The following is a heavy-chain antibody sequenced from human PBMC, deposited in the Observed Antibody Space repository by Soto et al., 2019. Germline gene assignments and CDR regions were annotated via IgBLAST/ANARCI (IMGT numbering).Heavy chain of an antibody. CDR3: AREVAAADY. CDR1: GYTFTSYA. CDR2: INAGNGNR. V-gene: IGHV1-3*05. J-gene: IGHJ4*02. D-gene: IGHD2-2*01. Sequence: QVQLVQSGAEEKKPGASVKVSCKASGYTFTSYAMHWVRQAPGQRLEWMGWINAGNGNRKYSQKFQGRVTITRDTYATTAYMELSSLRPEDTAVYYCAREVAAADYWGQGTLVTVSS.